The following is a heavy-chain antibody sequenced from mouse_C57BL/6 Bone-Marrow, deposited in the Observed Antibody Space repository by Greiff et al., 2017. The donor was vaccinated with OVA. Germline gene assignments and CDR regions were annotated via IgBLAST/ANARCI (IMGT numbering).Heavy chain of an antibody. CDR3: AKRVTPSYGSSPYYAMDD. CDR2: IWGGGST. V-gene: IGHV2-9*01. Sequence: QVQLKESGPGLVAPSQSLSITCTVSGFSLTSYGVDWVRQPPGKGLEWLGVIWGGGSTNYNSALMSRLSISKDNSKSQVFLKMNSLQTDDTAMYYCAKRVTPSYGSSPYYAMDDWGQGTSVTVSS. D-gene: IGHD1-1*01. CDR1: GFSLTSYG. J-gene: IGHJ4*01.